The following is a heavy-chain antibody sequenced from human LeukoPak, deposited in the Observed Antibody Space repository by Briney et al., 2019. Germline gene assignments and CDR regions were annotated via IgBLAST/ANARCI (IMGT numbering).Heavy chain of an antibody. CDR1: GGSISSYY. Sequence: SETLSLTCTVSGGSISSYYWSWIRQPPGKGLEWIGYIYYSGSTNYNPSLKSRVTISADTSKNQFSLKLSSVTAADTAVYYCAREQLGGYYYDYWGQGTLVTVSS. CDR2: IYYSGST. CDR3: AREQLGGYYYDY. V-gene: IGHV4-59*01. D-gene: IGHD3-22*01. J-gene: IGHJ4*02.